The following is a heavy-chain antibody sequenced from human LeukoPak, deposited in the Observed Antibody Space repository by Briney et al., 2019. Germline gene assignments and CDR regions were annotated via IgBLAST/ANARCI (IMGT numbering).Heavy chain of an antibody. CDR1: GLTFSQYA. V-gene: IGHV3-23*01. D-gene: IGHD2-15*01. CDR3: ATAYWRTGMALDF. CDR2: IGGNGGTT. Sequence: GGSLRLSCTASGLTFSQYAINWVRQAPGKGLEWVSVIGGNGGTTHYAGSVKGRFTISRDNSKNTVSLQMNSLRAEDSALYYRATAYWRTGMALDFWGQGTLVTVSS. J-gene: IGHJ4*02.